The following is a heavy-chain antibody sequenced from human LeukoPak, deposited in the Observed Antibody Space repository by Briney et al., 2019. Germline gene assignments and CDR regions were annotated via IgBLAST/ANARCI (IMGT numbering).Heavy chain of an antibody. CDR1: GVTFSNAW. V-gene: IGHV3-15*01. CDR3: TPDGGWPQSPGRSRDY. J-gene: IGHJ4*02. CDR2: IKSKTDGGTT. Sequence: GGALRLSCAASGVTFSNAWMSWVRQAPGKGLEWGGRIKSKTDGGTTDYAAPVKGRFTISRDDSKNTLYLQMNSLKTEDTAVYYCTPDGGWPQSPGRSRDYWGQGTLVTVSS. D-gene: IGHD1-26*01.